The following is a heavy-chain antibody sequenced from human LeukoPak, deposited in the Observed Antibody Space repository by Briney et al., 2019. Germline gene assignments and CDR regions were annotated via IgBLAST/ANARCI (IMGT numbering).Heavy chain of an antibody. J-gene: IGHJ4*02. CDR2: IYTSGST. D-gene: IGHD4-17*01. CDR3: ARVDVGYGDYGAAIYFDY. V-gene: IGHV4-61*02. Sequence: PSETLSLTCTVSGGSISSGSYYWSWIRQPAGKGLEWIGRIYTSGSTNYNPSLKSRVTISVDTSKNQFSLKLSSVTAADTAVYYCARVDVGYGDYGAAIYFDYWGQGTLVTVSS. CDR1: GGSISSGSYY.